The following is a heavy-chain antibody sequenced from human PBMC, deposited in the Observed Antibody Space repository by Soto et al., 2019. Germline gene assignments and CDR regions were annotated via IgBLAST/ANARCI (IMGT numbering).Heavy chain of an antibody. V-gene: IGHV1-18*01. Sequence: ASVKVSCKASGYTFTSYCISWVLQAPGQGLEWMGWISAYNGNTNYAQRLQGRVTMTTDTSTSTAYMELRSLRSDDTAVYYCARYYYGSGSPTKGDYYGMDVWGQGTTVTVSS. CDR2: ISAYNGNT. J-gene: IGHJ6*02. D-gene: IGHD3-10*01. CDR1: GYTFTSYC. CDR3: ARYYYGSGSPTKGDYYGMDV.